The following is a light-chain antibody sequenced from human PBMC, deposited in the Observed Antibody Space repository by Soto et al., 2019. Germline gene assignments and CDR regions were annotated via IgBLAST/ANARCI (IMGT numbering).Light chain of an antibody. CDR1: ESISSY. CDR2: AAS. CDR3: QQSYSTPPYT. V-gene: IGKV1-39*01. J-gene: IGKJ2*01. Sequence: DIPMTQSPSSLSASVGDRVTITCRASESISSYLNWYQQKPGKAPKLLIYAASSLQSGVPSRFSGSGSGTAFTLTISSLQPEDFATYYCQQSYSTPPYTFAQGTKLEIK.